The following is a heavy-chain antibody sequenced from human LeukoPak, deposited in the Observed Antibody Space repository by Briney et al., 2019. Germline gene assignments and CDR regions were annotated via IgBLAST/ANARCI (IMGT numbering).Heavy chain of an antibody. V-gene: IGHV5-51*01. CDR1: GYSFTSYW. J-gene: IGHJ6*02. CDR2: IYPGDSDT. Sequence: PGESLKISCKGSGYSFTSYWIGWVRQMPGKGLEWMGIIYPGDSDTRYSPSFQGQVTISADKSISTAYLQWSSLKASDTAMYYCATVIDLSSGWYGPFYGMDVWGQGTTVTVSS. CDR3: ATVIDLSSGWYGPFYGMDV. D-gene: IGHD6-19*01.